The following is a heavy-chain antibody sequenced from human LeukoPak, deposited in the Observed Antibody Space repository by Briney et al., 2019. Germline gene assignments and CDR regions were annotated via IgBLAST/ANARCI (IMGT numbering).Heavy chain of an antibody. Sequence: GRSLRLSCAASGFTFSSSAMSWVRQAPGKGLEWVAVISYDGSNKYYADSVKGRFTISRDNSKNTLYLQMNSLRAEDTAVYYCARGRGTYYFDYWGQGTLVTVSS. V-gene: IGHV3-30-3*01. D-gene: IGHD6-25*01. J-gene: IGHJ4*02. CDR2: ISYDGSNK. CDR3: ARGRGTYYFDY. CDR1: GFTFSSSA.